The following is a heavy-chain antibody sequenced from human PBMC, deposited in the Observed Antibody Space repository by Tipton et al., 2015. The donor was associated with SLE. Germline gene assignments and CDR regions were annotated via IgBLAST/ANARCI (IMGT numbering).Heavy chain of an antibody. D-gene: IGHD3-3*01. Sequence: TLSLTCTVSGASTNTKYWTWIRQSPGKGLEWIGYANRNEGTKIKSSLERRVTISLDTSRSQFSLRLSSVTAADTAVYYCARDFWSGYGSFDSWGQGTLVTVSP. CDR1: GASTNTKY. CDR3: ARDFWSGYGSFDS. CDR2: ANRNEGT. V-gene: IGHV4-59*13. J-gene: IGHJ4*02.